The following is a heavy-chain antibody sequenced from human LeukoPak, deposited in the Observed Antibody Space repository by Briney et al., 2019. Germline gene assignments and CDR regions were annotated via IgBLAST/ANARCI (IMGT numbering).Heavy chain of an antibody. V-gene: IGHV3-23*01. D-gene: IGHD6-19*01. CDR2: IRNAGTT. J-gene: IGHJ4*02. Sequence: GGSLRLSCAASGFSVSRYAMSWVRQAPGKGLEWVALIRNAGTTDYAESADSVRGRFIISRDDSKNTLYLQMNSLRAEDTAVYYCAKSGPGYSSGWYDYWGQGTLVTVSS. CDR3: AKSGPGYSSGWYDY. CDR1: GFSVSRYA.